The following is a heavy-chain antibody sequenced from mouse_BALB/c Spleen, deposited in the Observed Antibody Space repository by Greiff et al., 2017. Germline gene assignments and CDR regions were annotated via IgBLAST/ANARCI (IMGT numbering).Heavy chain of an antibody. CDR3: ARGATVVRH. CDR2: ISYDGSN. Sequence: EVQLQQSGPGLVKPSQSLSLTCSVTGYSITSGYYWNWIRQFPGNKLEWMGYISYDGSNNYNPSLKNRISITRDTSKNQFFLKLNSVTTEDTATYYCARGATVVRHWGQGTTLTVSS. D-gene: IGHD1-1*01. V-gene: IGHV3-6*02. CDR1: GYSITSGYY. J-gene: IGHJ2*01.